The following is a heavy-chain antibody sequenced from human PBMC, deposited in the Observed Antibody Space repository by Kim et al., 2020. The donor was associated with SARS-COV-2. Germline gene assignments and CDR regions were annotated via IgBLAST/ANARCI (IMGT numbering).Heavy chain of an antibody. CDR3: ARDDIVAKGVFDY. V-gene: IGHV1-18*01. Sequence: YAQKLQGRVTMTTDTSTSTAYMELRSLRSDDTAVYYCARDDIVAKGVFDYWGQGTLVTVSS. J-gene: IGHJ4*02. D-gene: IGHD5-12*01.